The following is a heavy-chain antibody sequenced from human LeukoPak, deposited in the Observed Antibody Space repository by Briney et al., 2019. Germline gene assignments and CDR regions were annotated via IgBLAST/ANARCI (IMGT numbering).Heavy chain of an antibody. V-gene: IGHV3-23*01. Sequence: GGSLRLSCEASGFTFGSYAMYWVRQAPGKGLEWVAGLSGSGGGTNYADSVQGRFTISRDNPKNTLYLQMNSLRAEDTAVYFCAKRGVVIRVFLVGFHKEAYYFDSWGQGALVTVSS. CDR3: AKRGVVIRVFLVGFHKEAYYFDS. D-gene: IGHD3-10*01. CDR1: GFTFGSYA. J-gene: IGHJ4*02. CDR2: LSGSGGGT.